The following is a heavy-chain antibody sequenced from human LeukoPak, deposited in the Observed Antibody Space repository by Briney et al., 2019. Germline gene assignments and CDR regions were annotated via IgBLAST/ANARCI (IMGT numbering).Heavy chain of an antibody. CDR2: INPNSGGT. CDR1: GYTFTGYY. J-gene: IGHJ4*02. Sequence: GASVKVSCKASGYTFTGYYMHWVRQAPGQGLEWMGWINPNSGGTNYAQKFQGRVTMTRDTSISTAYMELSRLRSDDAAVYYCATGGYYYGSGSYSFDYWGQGTLVTVSS. D-gene: IGHD3-10*01. V-gene: IGHV1-2*02. CDR3: ATGGYYYGSGSYSFDY.